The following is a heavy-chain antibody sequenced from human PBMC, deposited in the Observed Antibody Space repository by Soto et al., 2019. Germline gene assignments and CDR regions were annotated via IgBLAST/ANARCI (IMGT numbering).Heavy chain of an antibody. CDR1: GGSISSGDYY. J-gene: IGHJ6*02. D-gene: IGHD3-22*01. Sequence: SETLSLTCTVSGGSISSGDYYWSWIRQPPGKGLEWIGYIYYSGSTSHNPSLKSRVTISVDTSKNQFSLKLSSVPAADTAVYYCAGSRDSGYYCVPQLGYYGMDVWGQGTKVPVYS. CDR3: AGSRDSGYYCVPQLGYYGMDV. V-gene: IGHV4-30-4*01. CDR2: IYYSGST.